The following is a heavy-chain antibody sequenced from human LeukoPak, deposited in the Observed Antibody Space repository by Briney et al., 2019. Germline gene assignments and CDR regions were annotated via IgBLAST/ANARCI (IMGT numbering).Heavy chain of an antibody. Sequence: SVKVSCKASGGTFGSYAISWVRQAPGQGLEWMGGIIPIFGTANYAQKFQGRVTITADESTSTAYMELSSLRSEDTAVYYCARPQCCIDDAFDIWGQGTMVTVSS. CDR1: GGTFGSYA. CDR3: ARPQCCIDDAFDI. CDR2: IIPIFGTA. V-gene: IGHV1-69*13. J-gene: IGHJ3*02. D-gene: IGHD2-8*02.